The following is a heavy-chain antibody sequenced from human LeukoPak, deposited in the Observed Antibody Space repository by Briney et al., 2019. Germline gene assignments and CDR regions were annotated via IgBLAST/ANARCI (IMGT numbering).Heavy chain of an antibody. CDR1: GGSISSSSCY. CDR3: ASYRGRYDILTGYSVHLFDY. Sequence: SETLSLTCTVSGGSISSSSCYWGWIRQPPGKGLEWIGSIYYSGSTYYNPSLKSRVTISVDTSKNQFSLKLSSVTAADTAVYYCASYRGRYDILTGYSVHLFDYWGQGTLVTVSS. J-gene: IGHJ4*02. CDR2: IYYSGST. V-gene: IGHV4-39*01. D-gene: IGHD3-9*01.